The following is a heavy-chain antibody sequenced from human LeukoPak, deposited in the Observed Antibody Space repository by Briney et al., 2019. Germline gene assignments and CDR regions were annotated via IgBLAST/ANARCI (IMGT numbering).Heavy chain of an antibody. J-gene: IGHJ3*02. CDR3: ARDSRNAGLHDFDI. CDR2: NKEDGSDK. V-gene: IGHV3-7*04. Sequence: PGGSLRLSCAASRFTPSRYLMSWVRQAPGKGLEWAANNKEDGSDKYYVDSVKGRFTISRDNAKNSLYLQMNSLRAEDTAVYYCARDSRNAGLHDFDIWGQGTMVTVSS. CDR1: RFTPSRYL. D-gene: IGHD6-13*01.